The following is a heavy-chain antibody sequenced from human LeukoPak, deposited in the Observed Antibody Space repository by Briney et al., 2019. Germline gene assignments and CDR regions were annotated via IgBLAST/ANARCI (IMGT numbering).Heavy chain of an antibody. D-gene: IGHD2-2*01. CDR1: GGSISSSSYY. J-gene: IGHJ5*02. CDR3: ARLVVPAFPPAWFDP. CDR2: IYTSGST. V-gene: IGHV4-61*02. Sequence: PSETLSLTCTVSGGSISSSSYYWGWIRQPAGKGLEWIGRIYTSGSTNYNPSLKSRVTISVDTSKNQFSLKLSSVTAADTAVYYCARLVVPAFPPAWFDPWGQGTLVTVSS.